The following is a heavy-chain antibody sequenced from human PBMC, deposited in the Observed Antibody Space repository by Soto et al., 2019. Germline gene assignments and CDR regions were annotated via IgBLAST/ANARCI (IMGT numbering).Heavy chain of an antibody. J-gene: IGHJ3*02. Sequence: ASVKVSCKASGYTFTGYYMHWVRQAPGQGLEWMGWINPNSGGTNYAQKFQGWVTMTRDTSISTAYMELSRLRSDDTAVYYCARAGYSSSSSADAFDIWGQGTMVTVSS. CDR3: ARAGYSSSSSADAFDI. CDR2: INPNSGGT. CDR1: GYTFTGYY. D-gene: IGHD6-6*01. V-gene: IGHV1-2*04.